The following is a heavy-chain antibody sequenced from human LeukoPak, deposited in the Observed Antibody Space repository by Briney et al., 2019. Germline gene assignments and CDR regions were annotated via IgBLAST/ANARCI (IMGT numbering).Heavy chain of an antibody. CDR3: ARAAAGTGWFDP. CDR2: INPNSGGT. V-gene: IGHV1-2*02. Sequence: ASVKVSCKASGYTFTGYYMHWVRQAPGQGLEWMGWINPNSGGTNYAQKFQGRVTMTRDTSISTAYMELSRLRSDDTAVYYCARAAAGTGWFDPWGQGTLVTVSS. J-gene: IGHJ5*02. CDR1: GYTFTGYY. D-gene: IGHD6-13*01.